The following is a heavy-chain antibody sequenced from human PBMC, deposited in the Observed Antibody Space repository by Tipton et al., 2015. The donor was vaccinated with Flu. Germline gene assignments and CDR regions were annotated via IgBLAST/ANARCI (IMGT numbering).Heavy chain of an antibody. V-gene: IGHV4-38-2*01. CDR3: ARPRRDGYNFWFGP. CDR1: GNSISSDYY. J-gene: IGHJ5*02. D-gene: IGHD5-24*01. Sequence: TLSLTCAVSGNSISSDYYWGWIRQPPGKGLEWIGHVHHSGSASYNPSPKSRVTISVDSSKNQFSLRLSSVTAADTAVYYCARPRRDGYNFWFGPWGQGTLVTVSS. CDR2: VHHSGSA.